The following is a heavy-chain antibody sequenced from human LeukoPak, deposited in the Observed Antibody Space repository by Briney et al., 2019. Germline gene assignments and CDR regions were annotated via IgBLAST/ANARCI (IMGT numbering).Heavy chain of an antibody. V-gene: IGHV3-21*01. CDR3: ARHGVVVPAAIGYYYYYMDV. CDR1: GFTFSSYS. CDR2: ISSSSSYI. D-gene: IGHD2-2*01. Sequence: GGSLRLSCAASGFTFSSYSMNWVRQAPGKGLEWVSSISSSSSYIYYADSVKGRFTISRDNAKNSLYLQMNSLRAEDTAVYYCARHGVVVPAAIGYYYYYMDVWGKGTTVTVSS. J-gene: IGHJ6*03.